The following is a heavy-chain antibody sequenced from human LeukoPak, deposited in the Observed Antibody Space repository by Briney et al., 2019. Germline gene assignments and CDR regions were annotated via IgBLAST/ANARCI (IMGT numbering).Heavy chain of an antibody. CDR3: ARAREGFYGPFDY. D-gene: IGHD2/OR15-2a*01. CDR2: IYSGNST. Sequence: GGSLRLSCAASGFTVSSHFMSWVRQAPGKGLEWVSIIYSGNSTYYADSVKGRFTISRDDSKNTLYLQMNSLRAEDTAVYYCARAREGFYGPFDYWGQGTLLTVSS. V-gene: IGHV3-66*01. CDR1: GFTVSSHF. J-gene: IGHJ4*02.